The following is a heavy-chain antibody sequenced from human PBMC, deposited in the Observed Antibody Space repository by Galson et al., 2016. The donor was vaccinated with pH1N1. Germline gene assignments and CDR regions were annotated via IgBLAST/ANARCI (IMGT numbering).Heavy chain of an antibody. CDR2: TCYRSKWYN. CDR3: ARSEYHYDSSGYRHDTFDI. J-gene: IGHJ3*02. Sequence: CAISGDSVSSNSAAWNWIRQSPSRGLEWLGRTCYRSKWYNDYGVSVKSRITINPDTSKNQFSLQLNSVTPEDTAVYYCARSEYHYDSSGYRHDTFDIWGQGTTVTVSS. D-gene: IGHD3-22*01. CDR1: GDSVSSNSAA. V-gene: IGHV6-1*01.